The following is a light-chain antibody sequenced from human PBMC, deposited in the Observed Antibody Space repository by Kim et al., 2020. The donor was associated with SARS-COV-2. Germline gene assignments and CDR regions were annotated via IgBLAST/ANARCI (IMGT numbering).Light chain of an antibody. CDR2: LNSDGSH. J-gene: IGLJ3*02. Sequence: ASVKLTCTLASGHSSNAIAWHQQQPEKGPRYLMKLNSDGSHTKGDGIPDRFSGSSSGAERYLTISSLQSEDEADYYCQTWGTGIWVFGGWTKLTVL. CDR3: QTWGTGIWV. CDR1: SGHSSNA. V-gene: IGLV4-69*01.